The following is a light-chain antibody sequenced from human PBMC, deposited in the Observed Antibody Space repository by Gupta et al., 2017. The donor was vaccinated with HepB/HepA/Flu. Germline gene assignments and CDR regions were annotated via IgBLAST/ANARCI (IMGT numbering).Light chain of an antibody. J-gene: IGKJ1*01. V-gene: IGKV6-21*01. CDR1: QSIGTS. CDR2: YTS. Sequence: EIVLTQSPDFQSVTPKEKVTITCRATQSIGTSLHWYQQKPRQSPKLLIKYTSQYGSGVPSRFSGSGSGTEFTLTINSLEAEDAATYFCQQTFNLPWTFGQGTKVEIK. CDR3: QQTFNLPWT.